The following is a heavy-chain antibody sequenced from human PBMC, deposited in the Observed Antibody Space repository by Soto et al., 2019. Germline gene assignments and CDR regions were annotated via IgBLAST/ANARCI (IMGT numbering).Heavy chain of an antibody. V-gene: IGHV1-18*01. CDR1: GYGFTTYG. CDR2: ISAHNGNT. CDR3: ARGRYGDY. D-gene: IGHD1-1*01. J-gene: IGHJ4*02. Sequence: QVHLVQSGAEVKKPGASVKVSCKGSGYGFTTYGITWVRQAPGQGLEWMAWISAHNGNTNYAQTLQGRVTVTRDTSTSTACMELRSLRSDDTAVYYCARGRYGDYWGQGALVTVSS.